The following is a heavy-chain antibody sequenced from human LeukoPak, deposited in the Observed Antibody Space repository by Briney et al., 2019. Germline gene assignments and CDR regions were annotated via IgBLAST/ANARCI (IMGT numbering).Heavy chain of an antibody. CDR2: IKSKGDRETT. Sequence: GGSLRLSCAASGFTFTNAWMTWVRQAPGKGLEWVGRIKSKGDRETTDYAAPVKGRFIMSRDDSEATLFLQMYSLNADDTAVYYCATDRGLTMIRGVIVHWGLGALVTVSS. J-gene: IGHJ4*02. CDR3: ATDRGLTMIRGVIVH. D-gene: IGHD3-10*01. V-gene: IGHV3-15*01. CDR1: GFTFTNAW.